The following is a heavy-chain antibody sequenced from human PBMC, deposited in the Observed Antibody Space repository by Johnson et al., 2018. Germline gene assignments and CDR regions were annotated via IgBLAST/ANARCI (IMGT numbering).Heavy chain of an antibody. CDR3: ARAGTLIYGMEA. J-gene: IGHJ6*02. Sequence: VQLVESGAEVEKPGSSVKVSCKASGGTFSIYAISWVRQAPGQGLEWMGGIIPVFGGAKYAPKFKGRATITADESTTTAYMGLSSLRAEDTAVYYCARAGTLIYGMEAWGQGTTVTVSS. CDR2: IIPVFGGA. D-gene: IGHD1-1*01. V-gene: IGHV1-69*01. CDR1: GGTFSIYA.